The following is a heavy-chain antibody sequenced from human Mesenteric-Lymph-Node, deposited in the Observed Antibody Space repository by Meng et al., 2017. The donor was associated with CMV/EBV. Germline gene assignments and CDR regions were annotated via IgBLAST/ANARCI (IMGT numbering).Heavy chain of an antibody. CDR3: VKDGGGTVRGVIIAKYHFDH. CDR2: IRYDGSNK. V-gene: IGHV3-30*02. CDR1: GFTFSTYG. J-gene: IGHJ4*02. D-gene: IGHD3-10*01. Sequence: GGSLRLSCAASGFTFSTYGMHWVRQAPGKGLEWVTFIRYDGSNKEYSDSVKGRFTVSRDNSKNTVYLQMNNLRPEDTAVYYCVKDGGGTVRGVIIAKYHFDHWGRGTPVTVSS.